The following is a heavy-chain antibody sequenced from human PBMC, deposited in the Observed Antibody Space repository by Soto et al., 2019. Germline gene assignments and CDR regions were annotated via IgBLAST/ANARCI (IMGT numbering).Heavy chain of an antibody. V-gene: IGHV3-74*01. Sequence: RRVSKTPGKGLVWVSRINSDGSSTSYADSVKGRFTISRDNAKNTLYLQMNSLRAEDTAVYYCEIRASYYDSSGYFDYWGQGTLVTVSS. J-gene: IGHJ4*02. CDR3: EIRASYYDSSGYFDY. CDR2: INSDGSST. D-gene: IGHD3-22*01.